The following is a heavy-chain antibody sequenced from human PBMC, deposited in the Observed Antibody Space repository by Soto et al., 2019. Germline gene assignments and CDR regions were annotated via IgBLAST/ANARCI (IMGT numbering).Heavy chain of an antibody. J-gene: IGHJ4*02. CDR2: IYDSGST. CDR3: ASGQLWSSDFDY. CDR1: GGSLSGDF. V-gene: IGHV4-59*01. Sequence: AETLARGFTVSGGSLSGDFWSWIRQPPGKGLEWVGCIYDSGSTKYNPRLRSRVSLSVDMAKKQFSLRLTSVTAAETEVSYCASGQLWSSDFDYWGPGALVAFS. D-gene: IGHD3-10*01.